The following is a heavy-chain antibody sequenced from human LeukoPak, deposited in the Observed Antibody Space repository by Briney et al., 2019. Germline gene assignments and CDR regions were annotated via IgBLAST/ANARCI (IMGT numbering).Heavy chain of an antibody. CDR2: IKSRSDGGTR. D-gene: IGHD2-8*01. Sequence: GXXRLSCAASGFTFRNVWMSWVRQAPGKGLEWVGRIKSRSDGGTRDYAAPVKVKFTISRDDSKNMLYLQMNSLKIEDTAVYYCTGRANGYWGRGTLVTVSS. CDR3: TGRANGY. V-gene: IGHV3-15*01. CDR1: GFTFRNVW. J-gene: IGHJ4*02.